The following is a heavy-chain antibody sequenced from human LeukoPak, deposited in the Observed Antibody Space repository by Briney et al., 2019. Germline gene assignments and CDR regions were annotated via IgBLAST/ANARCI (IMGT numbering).Heavy chain of an antibody. J-gene: IGHJ3*02. CDR3: ARDRVGATYAFDI. V-gene: IGHV4-38-2*02. D-gene: IGHD1-26*01. CDR2: IHHSGST. CDR1: GYSISRAYY. Sequence: SETLSLTCAVSGYSISRAYYWGWMRQPPGKGLEWIVSIHHSGSTYFNPSLKSRVTISVDTSKNQFSLKLTSVTAADTAVYYCARDRVGATYAFDIWGHGTMVTVSS.